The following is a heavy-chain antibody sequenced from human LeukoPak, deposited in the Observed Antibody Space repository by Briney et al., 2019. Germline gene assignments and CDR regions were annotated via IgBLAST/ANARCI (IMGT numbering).Heavy chain of an antibody. CDR1: GGSITSDNDH. V-gene: IGHV4-39*01. CDR3: ARRLSYYDY. CDR2: VHHTGVT. J-gene: IGHJ4*02. D-gene: IGHD2-21*02. Sequence: SETLSLTCTVSGGSITSDNDHWDWIRQPPGKGLEWIGSVHHTGVTYYNPSLRSRVTISVDTSKSQFSLKVTSVTAADTAAYYCARRLSYYDYWGQGTLVTVSS.